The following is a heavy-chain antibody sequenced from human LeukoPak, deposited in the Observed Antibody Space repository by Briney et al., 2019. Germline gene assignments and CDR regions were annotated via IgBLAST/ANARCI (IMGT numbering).Heavy chain of an antibody. D-gene: IGHD6-13*01. CDR3: ARDLSEDPGIAAAGTRGDLHY. CDR1: GSTFTSYG. Sequence: AGVKVSCLASGSTFTSYGISWVRQAPGPGLEGMGWISVYNGNTNSEQKRQGKVTMTTDTSTSTAYMELRSLRSDDTAVYSCARDLSEDPGIAAAGTRGDLHYWGQGTLVTVSS. J-gene: IGHJ4*02. CDR2: ISVYNGNT. V-gene: IGHV1-18*01.